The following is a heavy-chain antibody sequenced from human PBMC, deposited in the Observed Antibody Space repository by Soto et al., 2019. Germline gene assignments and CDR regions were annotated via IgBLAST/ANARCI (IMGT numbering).Heavy chain of an antibody. J-gene: IGHJ6*02. Sequence: SETLSLTCAVYGGSFSGYYWSWIRQPPGKGLEWIGEINHSGSTNYNPSLKSRVTISVDTSKNQFSLKLSSVTAADTAVYYCARGKTYYYGSGRPYGMDVWGQGTTVTVSS. CDR1: GGSFSGYY. V-gene: IGHV4-34*01. CDR3: ARGKTYYYGSGRPYGMDV. CDR2: INHSGST. D-gene: IGHD3-10*01.